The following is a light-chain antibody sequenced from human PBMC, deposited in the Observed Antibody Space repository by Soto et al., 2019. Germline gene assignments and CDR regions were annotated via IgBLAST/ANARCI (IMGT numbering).Light chain of an antibody. Sequence: QAVVTQEPSLTVSPGGTVTLTCGSSTGAVTSGHYPYWFQQKPGQAPRTLIYDTSNKQSWTPARFSGSLLGGKAALTLSGAQPEDEADYYCLLSYSDARGVFGGGNKLTVL. CDR2: DTS. J-gene: IGLJ3*02. V-gene: IGLV7-46*01. CDR3: LLSYSDARGV. CDR1: TGAVTSGHY.